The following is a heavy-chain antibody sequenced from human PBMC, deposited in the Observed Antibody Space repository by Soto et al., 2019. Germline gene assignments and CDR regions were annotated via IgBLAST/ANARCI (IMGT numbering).Heavy chain of an antibody. V-gene: IGHV1-8*01. D-gene: IGHD6-19*01. J-gene: IGHJ4*02. Sequence: QVQLVQSGAEVKKPGASVKVSCKASGYTFSSYDINWVRQATGQGLEWMGWLNPNSGDTGYAQKVQGRVPLTRNTSINTAYIELSSLTSDDTAVYYCATSGGGWYLYWGQGTLVTVSS. CDR2: LNPNSGDT. CDR1: GYTFSSYD. CDR3: ATSGGGWYLY.